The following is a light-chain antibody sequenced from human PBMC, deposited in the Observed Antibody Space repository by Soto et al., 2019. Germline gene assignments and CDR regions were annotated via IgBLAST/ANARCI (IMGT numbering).Light chain of an antibody. J-gene: IGKJ2*01. CDR1: QSVSSSY. Sequence: EIVLTQSPGTLSLSPGERATLSCRASQSVSSSYLAWYQQKPGQAPRLLIYGASSRATGIPDRFSGSGSGTDFTLTISRLEPEDFAVYYCQQYGSSPYIFVQGTKLEIK. CDR3: QQYGSSPYI. V-gene: IGKV3-20*01. CDR2: GAS.